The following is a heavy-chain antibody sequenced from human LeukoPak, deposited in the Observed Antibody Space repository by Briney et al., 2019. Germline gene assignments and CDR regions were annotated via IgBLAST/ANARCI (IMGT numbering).Heavy chain of an antibody. Sequence: SETLSLTCAVYGGSFSGYYWTWIRQPPGKGLEWIGEINHSGSTSYNPSLKSRVTISVDTSKNQLSLKLSSVTAADTAVYSCARALGSSWYSDYWGQGTLVTVSS. CDR1: GGSFSGYY. CDR3: ARALGSSWYSDY. CDR2: INHSGST. V-gene: IGHV4-34*01. J-gene: IGHJ4*02. D-gene: IGHD6-13*01.